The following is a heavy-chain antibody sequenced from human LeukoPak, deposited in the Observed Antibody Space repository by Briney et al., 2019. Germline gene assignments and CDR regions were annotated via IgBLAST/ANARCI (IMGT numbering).Heavy chain of an antibody. V-gene: IGHV3-7*01. J-gene: IGHJ6*02. D-gene: IGHD3-22*01. Sequence: GGSLRLPCAASGFTFSSYWMSWVRQAPGKGLEWVANIKQDGSEKYYVDSVKGRFTISRDNAKNSLYLQMSSLRAEDAAVYYCARDLGGYYYDSSGYYYYYYYGMDVWGQGTTVTVSS. CDR1: GFTFSSYW. CDR2: IKQDGSEK. CDR3: ARDLGGYYYDSSGYYYYYYYGMDV.